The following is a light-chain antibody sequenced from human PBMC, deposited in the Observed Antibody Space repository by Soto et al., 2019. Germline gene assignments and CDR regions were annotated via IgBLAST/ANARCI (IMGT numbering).Light chain of an antibody. J-gene: IGKJ4*01. CDR2: SAS. V-gene: IGKV1D-12*01. CDR3: QQSDTFPAT. Sequence: DIQMTQSPSSVSASVGERVTITCRASQGIRSWLAWYQQKPGKDPKLLISSASSLESGVPSRFSGSRSGTDFTLTIRGLQPEYFATYYCQQSDTFPATFGGGTRVEIK. CDR1: QGIRSW.